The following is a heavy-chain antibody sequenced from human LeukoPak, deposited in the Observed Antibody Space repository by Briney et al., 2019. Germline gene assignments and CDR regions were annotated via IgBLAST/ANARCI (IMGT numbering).Heavy chain of an antibody. J-gene: IGHJ5*02. V-gene: IGHV4-34*01. Sequence: SETLSLTCAVYGGPFSGYYWSSIRQPPGKGLEWIGEINHSGSTNYNPSLKSRVTISVDTSKNQFSLKLSSVTAADTAVYYCVRESILEVVRTIWFDPWGQGTLVTVSS. CDR2: INHSGST. D-gene: IGHD1-1*01. CDR1: GGPFSGYY. CDR3: VRESILEVVRTIWFDP.